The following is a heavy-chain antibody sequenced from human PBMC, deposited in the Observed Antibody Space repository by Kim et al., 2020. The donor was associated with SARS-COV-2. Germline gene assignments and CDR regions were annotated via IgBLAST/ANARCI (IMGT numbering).Heavy chain of an antibody. J-gene: IGHJ4*01. CDR2: ITPGGGA. D-gene: IGHD1-1*01. CDR1: GFTFSSSD. Sequence: GGSLRLSCAASGFTFSSSDMSWIRQAPGKGLEWVSVITPGGGASYADSVKGRFTISRDNSKNTVDLQMNNLSAEDTALYYCVPDPNWHVYWGQGTLVTVSS. V-gene: IGHV3-23*01. CDR3: VPDPNWHVY.